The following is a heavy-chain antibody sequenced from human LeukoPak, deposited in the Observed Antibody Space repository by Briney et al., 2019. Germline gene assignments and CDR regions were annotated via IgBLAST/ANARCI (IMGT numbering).Heavy chain of an antibody. CDR1: GFTFSSYA. CDR2: ISTSSDST. Sequence: GGSQRLSCAASGFTFSSYAMSWVRQAPGNGLEWVSAISTSSDSTYYADSVKGRFTISRDNSKNTLYLQMNSLRAEDTALYYCAKPSPLAASPSYAFDHWGQGTLVTVSS. J-gene: IGHJ4*02. V-gene: IGHV3-23*01. CDR3: AKPSPLAASPSYAFDH. D-gene: IGHD6-13*01.